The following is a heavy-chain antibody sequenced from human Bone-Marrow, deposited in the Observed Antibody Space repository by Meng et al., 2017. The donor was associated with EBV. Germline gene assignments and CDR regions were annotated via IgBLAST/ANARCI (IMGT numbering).Heavy chain of an antibody. D-gene: IGHD3-10*01. CDR3: ARRGESWYFDL. J-gene: IGHJ2*01. CDR2: IHYSGTT. Sequence: QLQLQAPGPGLVNPSETLSLTCTVSGGSISSSGYYWGWIRQPPGKGLEWIGSIHYSGTTYYTPSLKSRVTISVDTSKNQFSLKLTSVTAADTAVYYCARRGESWYFDLWGRGTLVTASS. CDR1: GGSISSSGYY. V-gene: IGHV4-39*01.